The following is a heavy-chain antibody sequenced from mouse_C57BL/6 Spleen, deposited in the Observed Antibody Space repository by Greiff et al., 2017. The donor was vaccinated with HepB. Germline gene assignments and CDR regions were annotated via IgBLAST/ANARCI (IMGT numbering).Heavy chain of an antibody. D-gene: IGHD3-3*01. Sequence: EVQRVESGGDLVKPGGSLKLSCAASGFTFSSYGVSWVRQTPDKRLEWVATISSGGSYTYYPDNMKGRFTISRDNAKNTLYLQMSSLKSEDTAMYYCARQGRDAMDYWGQGTSVTVSS. V-gene: IGHV5-6*01. CDR3: ARQGRDAMDY. CDR2: ISSGGSYT. CDR1: GFTFSSYG. J-gene: IGHJ4*01.